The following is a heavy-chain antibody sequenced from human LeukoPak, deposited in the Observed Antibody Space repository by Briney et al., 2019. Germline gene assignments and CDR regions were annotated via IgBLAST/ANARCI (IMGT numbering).Heavy chain of an antibody. J-gene: IGHJ5*02. CDR2: VSWNRGTI. CDR1: GFTFDDYA. D-gene: IGHD4-17*01. V-gene: IGHV3-9*01. Sequence: GGSLRLSCAASGFTFDDYAMHWVRQAPGKGLEWVSGVSWNRGTIGYADSVKGRFTISRDNAKNSLYLQMNSLRAEDTAVYYCARDLGYGALDPWGQGTLVTVSS. CDR3: ARDLGYGALDP.